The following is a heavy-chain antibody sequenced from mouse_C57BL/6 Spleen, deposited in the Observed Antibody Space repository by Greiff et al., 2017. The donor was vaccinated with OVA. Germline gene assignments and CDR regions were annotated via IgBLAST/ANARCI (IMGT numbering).Heavy chain of an antibody. V-gene: IGHV1-64*01. Sequence: QVQLKQPGAELVKPGASVKLSCKASGYTFTSYWMHWVKQRPGQGLEWIGMIHPNSGSTNYNEKFKSKATLTVDKSSSTAYMQLSSLTSEDSAVYYCARTTVVAGEDYWGQGTSVTVSS. CDR2: IHPNSGST. CDR3: ARTTVVAGEDY. D-gene: IGHD1-1*01. CDR1: GYTFTSYW. J-gene: IGHJ4*01.